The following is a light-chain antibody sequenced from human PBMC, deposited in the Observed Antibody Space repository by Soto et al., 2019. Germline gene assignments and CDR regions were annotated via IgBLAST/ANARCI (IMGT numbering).Light chain of an antibody. V-gene: IGKV1-5*01. J-gene: IGKJ1*01. CDR3: QQYSNYSAT. Sequence: DIQMTQFPSTLSASVGDRVTITCRASQTTNTWLAWYQQKPGTAPKLLIYDASSLEGGVPSRFSASGSGTEFTLTINSLQPDDFASYFCQQYSNYSATFGQGTKVEIK. CDR1: QTTNTW. CDR2: DAS.